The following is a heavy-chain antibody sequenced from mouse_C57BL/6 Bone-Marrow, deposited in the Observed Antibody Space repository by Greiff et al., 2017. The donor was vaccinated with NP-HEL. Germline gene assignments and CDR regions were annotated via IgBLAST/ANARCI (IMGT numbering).Heavy chain of an antibody. CDR1: GFTFSSYA. J-gene: IGHJ3*01. D-gene: IGHD1-1*01. Sequence: DVQLVESGGGLVKPGGSLKLSCAASGFTFSSYAMSWVRQTPEKRLEWVATISDGGSYTYYPDNVKGRFTISRDNAKNNLYLQMSHLKSEDTAMYYCARVARAYWGQGTLVTVSA. CDR3: ARVARAY. V-gene: IGHV5-4*01. CDR2: ISDGGSYT.